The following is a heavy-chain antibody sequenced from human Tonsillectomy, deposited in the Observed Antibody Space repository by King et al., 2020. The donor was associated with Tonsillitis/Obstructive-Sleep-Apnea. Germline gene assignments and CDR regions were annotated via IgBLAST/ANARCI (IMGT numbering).Heavy chain of an antibody. CDR2: IKSKTDGGTT. V-gene: IGHV3-15*01. CDR3: TTLANVGSGTDY. D-gene: IGHD3-10*01. J-gene: IGHJ4*02. Sequence: EVQLVESGGGLVKPGGSLRLSCAASGFTFSDAWMTWVRQAPGKGLEWVGRIKSKTDGGTTVYTAPVKGRFTISRDDSKNTLYLQMNSLKTEDTAVYYCTTLANVGSGTDYWGQGTLVTVSS. CDR1: GFTFSDAW.